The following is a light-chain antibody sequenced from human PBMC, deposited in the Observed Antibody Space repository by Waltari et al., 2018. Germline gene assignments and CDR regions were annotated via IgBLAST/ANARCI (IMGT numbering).Light chain of an antibody. J-gene: IGLJ2*01. Sequence: QSALTQPASVSGSPGQSITISCTGTSSDIGSYNLVSWYQQHPGKVPKLIIYEVIKRPPGSSHLFSGSRSGTTASLTISGLQAEDEADYYCSSNAAGSSYVVFGGGTRLTVL. V-gene: IGLV2-23*02. CDR3: SSNAAGSSYVV. CDR1: SSDIGSYNL. CDR2: EVI.